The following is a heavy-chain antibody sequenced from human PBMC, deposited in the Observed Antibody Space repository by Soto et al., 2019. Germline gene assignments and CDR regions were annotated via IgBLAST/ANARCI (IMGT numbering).Heavy chain of an antibody. D-gene: IGHD4-17*01. CDR2: ISWNSGQL. CDR1: GFNFENYA. V-gene: IGHV3-9*01. Sequence: EVLLVESGGGLVQPDRPLRLSCAASGFNFENYAMHWVRQAPGKGLEWVSGISWNSGQLDYAGSVRGRFTISRDNGKNSLYLEMNSLRPDDTAVYFCAKDKSTGEYSSGRYMDVWGRGTTVIVSS. CDR3: AKDKSTGEYSSGRYMDV. J-gene: IGHJ6*03.